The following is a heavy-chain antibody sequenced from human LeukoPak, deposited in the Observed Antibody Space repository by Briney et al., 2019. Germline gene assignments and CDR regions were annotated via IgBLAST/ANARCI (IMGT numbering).Heavy chain of an antibody. CDR2: IIPMFGTT. Sequence: SVKVSCKASGGTLWSYAMSWVRQAPGQGLEWMGGIIPMFGTTNYAQKFQGRVTIGANTSTNTAYVEVRGLRSEDTAVYYCARATAKGNYYHGMDVWGKGTTVSVSS. J-gene: IGHJ6*04. V-gene: IGHV1-69*06. CDR1: GGTLWSYA. D-gene: IGHD2-21*02. CDR3: ARATAKGNYYHGMDV.